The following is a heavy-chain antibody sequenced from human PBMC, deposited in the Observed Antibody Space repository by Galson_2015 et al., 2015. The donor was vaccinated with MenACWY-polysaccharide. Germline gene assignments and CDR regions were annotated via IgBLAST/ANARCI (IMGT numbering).Heavy chain of an antibody. CDR3: ARGGRRGVWYEGDY. J-gene: IGHJ4*02. V-gene: IGHV1-8*01. D-gene: IGHD6-19*01. CDR2: MSPTSGNT. CDR1: GYTFTTIA. Sequence: SVKVSCKGSGYTFTTIAINWVRQAPGQGLEWMAWMSPTSGNTGSAQKFQGRVTMIWNTSISTAYMELSSLRSEDTAVYYCARGGRRGVWYEGDYWGQGTLVTVSS.